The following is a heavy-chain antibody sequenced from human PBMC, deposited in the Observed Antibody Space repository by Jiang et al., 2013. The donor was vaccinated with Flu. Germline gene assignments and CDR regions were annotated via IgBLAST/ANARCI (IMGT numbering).Heavy chain of an antibody. CDR1: GDSVSSNSAT. CDR2: IYYRSKWYN. V-gene: IGHV6-1*01. Sequence: QTLSLTCAISGDSVSSNSATWNWIRQSPSRGLEWLGRIYYRSKWYNEYAVSVKSRIIINPDTPKNQFSLQLNSVTPEDTAVYYCAREVAAGWDYWGQGTLVTVSS. CDR3: AREVAAGWDY. J-gene: IGHJ4*02. D-gene: IGHD6-13*01.